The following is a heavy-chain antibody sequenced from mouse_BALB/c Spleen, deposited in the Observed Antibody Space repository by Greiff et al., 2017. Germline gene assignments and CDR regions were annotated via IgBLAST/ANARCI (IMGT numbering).Heavy chain of an antibody. CDR2: ISYDGSN. D-gene: IGHD4-1*01. CDR1: GYSITSGYY. Sequence: EVKLMESGPGLVKPSQSLSLTCSVTGYSITSGYYWNWIRQFPGNKLEWMGYISYDGSNNYNPSLKNRISITRDTSKNQFFLKLNSVTTEDTATYYCARESWDGFAYWGQGTLVTVSA. J-gene: IGHJ3*01. CDR3: ARESWDGFAY. V-gene: IGHV3-6*02.